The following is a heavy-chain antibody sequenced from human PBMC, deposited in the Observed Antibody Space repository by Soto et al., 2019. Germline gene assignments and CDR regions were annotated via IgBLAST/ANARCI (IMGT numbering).Heavy chain of an antibody. Sequence: SETLSLSCAVSGGSISSGGYSLSWIRQPPGKGLEWIGYIYHSGSTYHNPSLKSRVTISVDRSKNQFSLKLSSVTAADTAVYYCARANCGNSPFNVFASWGQGTLVT. CDR3: ARANCGNSPFNVFAS. J-gene: IGHJ5*01. V-gene: IGHV4-30-2*01. D-gene: IGHD1-1*01. CDR2: IYHSGST. CDR1: GGSISSGGYS.